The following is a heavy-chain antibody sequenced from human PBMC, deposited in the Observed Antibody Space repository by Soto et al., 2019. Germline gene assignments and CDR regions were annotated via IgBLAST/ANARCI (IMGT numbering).Heavy chain of an antibody. V-gene: IGHV3-11*01. Sequence: QVQLVESGGDLVKPGGSLRLSCAASGYTFSDYYMSWIRQAPGKGLEWISYIDTSGTKIYYADSVKGRFTITRDNAKNSLYLEMNGLRDEDTAVYYCASHYDRWGGYLSPVDYWGQGTLVTVSS. CDR1: GYTFSDYY. CDR2: IDTSGTKI. CDR3: ASHYDRWGGYLSPVDY. D-gene: IGHD3-22*01. J-gene: IGHJ4*02.